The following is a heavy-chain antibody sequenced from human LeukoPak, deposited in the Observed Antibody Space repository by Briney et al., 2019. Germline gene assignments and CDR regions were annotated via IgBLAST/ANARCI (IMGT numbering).Heavy chain of an antibody. CDR2: TRNKANSYTT. D-gene: IGHD2-2*01. CDR3: ARVRYCSSTTCRGAFDI. J-gene: IGHJ3*02. CDR1: GFTFSDHY. V-gene: IGHV3-72*01. Sequence: GSLSLSCAASGFTFSDHYMDWVRQAPGKGLEWVGRTRNKANSYTTEYAASVKGRFTISRADSENSLYLQMNSLKTEDTAVYYCARVRYCSSTTCRGAFDIWGQGTMVTVSS.